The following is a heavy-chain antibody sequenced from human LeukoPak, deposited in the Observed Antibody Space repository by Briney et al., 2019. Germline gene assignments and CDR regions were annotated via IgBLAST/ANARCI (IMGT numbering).Heavy chain of an antibody. CDR3: AKRPAAVRGVIPYVDY. D-gene: IGHD3-10*02. V-gene: IGHV3-23*01. CDR1: GFLCRSSS. J-gene: IGHJ4*02. Sequence: GSXRLSCAASGFLCRSSSMGWVRQVPGKGLEWVSTISASAGNIYYADSVKGRFTISRDNSKNTLFLQMNSLRAEDTAIYYCAKRPAAVRGVIPYVDYWGQGTLVTVSS. CDR2: ISASAGNI.